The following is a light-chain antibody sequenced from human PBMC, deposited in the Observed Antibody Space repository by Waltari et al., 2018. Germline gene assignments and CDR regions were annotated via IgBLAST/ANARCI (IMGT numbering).Light chain of an antibody. J-gene: IGKJ5*01. CDR3: QQRSNWPIT. CDR2: DAS. CDR1: QSVTTY. V-gene: IGKV3-11*01. Sequence: EIVLTQSPATLSLSPGDAATLSCRASQSVTTYLAWYQQKPGQAPRLLIYDASNRATGIPARFSASGSGTDFTLTISSLEPEDVAVYYCQQRSNWPITFGQGTRLEIK.